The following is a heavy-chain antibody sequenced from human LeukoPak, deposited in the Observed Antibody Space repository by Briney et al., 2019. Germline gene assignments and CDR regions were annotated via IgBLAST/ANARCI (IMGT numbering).Heavy chain of an antibody. CDR3: ARETLYYYDSSGYYFQYFQH. J-gene: IGHJ1*01. D-gene: IGHD3-22*01. CDR1: GYTFTNYG. CDR2: ISAYNGNT. Sequence: GASVKVSCKASGYTFTNYGISWVRQAPGQGLEWMGWISAYNGNTNYAPTLQGRVTMTTDTSTSTAYMELRSLRSDDTAVYYCARETLYYYDSSGYYFQYFQHWGQGTLVTVSP. V-gene: IGHV1-18*01.